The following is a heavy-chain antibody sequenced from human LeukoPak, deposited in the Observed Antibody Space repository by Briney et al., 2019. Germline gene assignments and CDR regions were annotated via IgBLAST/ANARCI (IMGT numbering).Heavy chain of an antibody. CDR1: GFTFSSYS. V-gene: IGHV3-48*01. Sequence: GGSLRLSCAASGFTFSSYSMNWVRQAPGKGLEWVSYISSSSSTIYYADSVKGRFTISRDNAKNSLYLQMNSLRAEDTAVYYCARDPRYCNGGSCYRAFDIWGQGTTVTVSS. CDR2: ISSSSSTI. D-gene: IGHD2-15*01. J-gene: IGHJ3*02. CDR3: ARDPRYCNGGSCYRAFDI.